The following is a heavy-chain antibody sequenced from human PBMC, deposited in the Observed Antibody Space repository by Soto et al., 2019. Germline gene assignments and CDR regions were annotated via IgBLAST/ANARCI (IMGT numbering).Heavy chain of an antibody. CDR2: IYPGDSDT. Sequence: GESLTISCKGSGYSFTSYWIVWVRQMPGKGLEWMGIIYPGDSDTRYSPSFQGQVTISADKSISTAYLQWSSLKASDTAMYYCARYRNGDYALSYYYGMDVWGQGTTVTVSS. CDR3: ARYRNGDYALSYYYGMDV. D-gene: IGHD4-17*01. V-gene: IGHV5-51*01. CDR1: GYSFTSYW. J-gene: IGHJ6*02.